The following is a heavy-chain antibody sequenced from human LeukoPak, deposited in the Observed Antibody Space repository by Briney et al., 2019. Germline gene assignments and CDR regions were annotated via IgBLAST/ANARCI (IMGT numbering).Heavy chain of an antibody. CDR1: GGSIFTSY. CDR2: ISHSGST. D-gene: IGHD3-10*02. V-gene: IGHV4-59*08. Sequence: SETLSLTCTVSGGSIFTSYWSWIRQPPGRGLEWIGYISHSGSTNYNPSLKSRVTISVDTSKNQFSLKLSSVIAADTAVYYCAGLGSDYYFDFWGQGTLVTVSS. CDR3: AGLGSDYYFDF. J-gene: IGHJ4*02.